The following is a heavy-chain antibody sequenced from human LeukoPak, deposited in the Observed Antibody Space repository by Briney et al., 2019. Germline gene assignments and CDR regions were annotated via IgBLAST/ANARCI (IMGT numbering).Heavy chain of an antibody. J-gene: IGHJ4*02. D-gene: IGHD2-2*02. CDR1: GGSISSYY. CDR3: ARGIVVVPAAIEFRGGYGHYFDY. Sequence: SETLSLTCTVSGGSISSYYWSWIRQPPGKGLGWIGYIYYSGSTNYNPSLKSRVTISVDTSKNQFSLKLSSVTAADTAVYYCARGIVVVPAAIEFRGGYGHYFDYWGQGTLVTVSS. CDR2: IYYSGST. V-gene: IGHV4-59*01.